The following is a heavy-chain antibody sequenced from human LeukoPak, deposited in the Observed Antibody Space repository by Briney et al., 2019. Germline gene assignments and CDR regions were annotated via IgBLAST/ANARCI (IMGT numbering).Heavy chain of an antibody. Sequence: GGSLRLSCAASGFTFSSYSMNWVRQAPGKGLEWVSSISSSSSYIYYADSVKGRFTISRDDAKNSLYLQMNSLRAEDTAVYHCARDRKGYYDSSGYSDWFDPWGQGTLVTVSS. CDR1: GFTFSSYS. CDR2: ISSSSSYI. D-gene: IGHD3-22*01. CDR3: ARDRKGYYDSSGYSDWFDP. V-gene: IGHV3-21*01. J-gene: IGHJ5*02.